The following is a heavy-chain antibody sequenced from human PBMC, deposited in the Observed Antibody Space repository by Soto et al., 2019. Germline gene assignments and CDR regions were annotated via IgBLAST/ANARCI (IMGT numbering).Heavy chain of an antibody. CDR1: GYTFTSYD. Sequence: QVQLVQSGAEVKKPGASVKVSCKASGYTFTSYDINWVRQATGQGLEWMGWMNPNSGNTGYAQKFQGRVTMTRNTAISRAYVERSSLRSEDTAVYYCARLYDFWSGKPSYGMDVWGQGTTVTVSS. D-gene: IGHD3-3*01. V-gene: IGHV1-8*01. CDR3: ARLYDFWSGKPSYGMDV. CDR2: MNPNSGNT. J-gene: IGHJ6*02.